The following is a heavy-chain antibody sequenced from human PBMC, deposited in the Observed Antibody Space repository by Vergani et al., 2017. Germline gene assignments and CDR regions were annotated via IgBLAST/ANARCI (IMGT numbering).Heavy chain of an antibody. Sequence: QVHLVESGGGVVQPGRSLRLPCVVSGFTSSYYGMHWVRQAPGKGLDWVAVISYDGTQKYYADSVKGRFTISRDNSKSTLYLQMNCLRTEDTAVYYCATKSCSTPGCQIGYFREWGQGTLVTVSS. CDR3: ATKSCSTPGCQIGYFRE. CDR2: ISYDGTQK. J-gene: IGHJ1*01. D-gene: IGHD2-2*01. V-gene: IGHV3-30*03. CDR1: GFTSSYYG.